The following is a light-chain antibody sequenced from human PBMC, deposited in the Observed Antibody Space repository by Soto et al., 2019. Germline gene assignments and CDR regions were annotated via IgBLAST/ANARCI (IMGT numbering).Light chain of an antibody. CDR2: DVS. CDR1: QSISGW. J-gene: IGKJ5*01. Sequence: DIQMTQSPSTLSASVGERVTMTCRASQSISGWLAWCHQKPGKAPKFLIYDVSNLESGVPLRFSGSGSGTEFTLTISSLQPDDFATYYCQQANSFPRTFGQGTRLEIK. V-gene: IGKV1-5*01. CDR3: QQANSFPRT.